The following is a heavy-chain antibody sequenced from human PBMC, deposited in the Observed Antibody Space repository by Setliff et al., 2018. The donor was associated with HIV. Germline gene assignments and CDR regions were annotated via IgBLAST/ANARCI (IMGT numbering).Heavy chain of an antibody. CDR1: GGSISSYY. D-gene: IGHD6-13*01. V-gene: IGHV4-4*07. Sequence: SETLSLTCTVSGGSISSYYWSWIRQPAGKRLEFIGCIPAAGTINYNPSLRSRVTLSVDTSENQFSLTVNSVTAADTAMYFCARDEGRATGSWWDQSASWYLDYWGHGILVTVSS. J-gene: IGHJ4*01. CDR3: ARDEGRATGSWWDQSASWYLDY. CDR2: IPAAGTI.